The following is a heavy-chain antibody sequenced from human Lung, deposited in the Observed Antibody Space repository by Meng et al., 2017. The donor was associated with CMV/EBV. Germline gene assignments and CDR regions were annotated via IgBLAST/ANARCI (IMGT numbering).Heavy chain of an antibody. J-gene: IGHJ5*02. CDR1: GGSISSGGYY. CDR2: IYYSGST. V-gene: IGHV4-31*03. Sequence: TCNGSGGSISSGGYYWSWIRQHPGKGLEWIGYIYYSGSTYYNPSLKSRVTISVDTSKNQFSLKLSSVTAADTAVYYCARDRSSDWFDPWGQGTLVTVSS. CDR3: ARDRSSDWFDP. D-gene: IGHD3-10*01.